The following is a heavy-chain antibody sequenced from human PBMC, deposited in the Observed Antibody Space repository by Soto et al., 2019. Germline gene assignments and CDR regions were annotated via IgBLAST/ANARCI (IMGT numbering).Heavy chain of an antibody. CDR2: IWYDGSNK. Sequence: QAQLVESGGGVVQPGTSLRLSCAASGFTISTHGMHWVRQAPGKGVEWLANIWYDGSNKFYAESVKGRFSISKDNSKNTLYLQMSSLRAEDTAVYYCAAATTWNFHFPYWRQRTQVTVSS. J-gene: IGHJ4*02. V-gene: IGHV3-33*03. D-gene: IGHD1-7*01. CDR1: GFTISTHG. CDR3: AAATTWNFHFPY.